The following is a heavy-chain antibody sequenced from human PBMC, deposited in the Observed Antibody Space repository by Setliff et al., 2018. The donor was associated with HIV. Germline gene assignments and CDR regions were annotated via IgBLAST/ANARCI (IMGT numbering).Heavy chain of an antibody. CDR2: ISAYNGNT. Sequence: ASVKVSCKASGYSFSSYGISWVRQAPGQGLEWMGWISAYNGNTNYAQRLQGRVTMTTDTTTNTAYMALRSLRSDDTAVYYCVRVSDYDYIWGSYRNFDYWGQGTLVTVSS. V-gene: IGHV1-18*01. D-gene: IGHD3-16*02. CDR3: VRVSDYDYIWGSYRNFDY. J-gene: IGHJ4*02. CDR1: GYSFSSYG.